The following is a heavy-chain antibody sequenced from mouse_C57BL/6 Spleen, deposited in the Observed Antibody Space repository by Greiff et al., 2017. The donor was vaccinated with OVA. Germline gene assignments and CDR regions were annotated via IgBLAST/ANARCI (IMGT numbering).Heavy chain of an antibody. CDR3: ANDYDDAMDY. CDR1: GYTFTSYG. V-gene: IGHV1-81*01. D-gene: IGHD2-4*01. J-gene: IGHJ4*01. CDR2: IYPRSGNT. Sequence: QVQLQQSGAELARPGASVKLSCKASGYTFTSYGISWVKQRTGQGLEWIGEIYPRSGNTYYNEKFKGKATLTADKSYSTAYIELRSLTSEDSAVYFCANDYDDAMDYWGQGTSVTVSS.